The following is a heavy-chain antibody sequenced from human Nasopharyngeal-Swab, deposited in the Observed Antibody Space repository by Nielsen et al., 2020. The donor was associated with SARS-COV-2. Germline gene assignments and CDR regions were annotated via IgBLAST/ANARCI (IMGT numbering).Heavy chain of an antibody. D-gene: IGHD6-19*01. J-gene: IGHJ4*02. CDR2: ISTDGSHT. V-gene: IGHV3-74*01. Sequence: GESLKISCAASGFTFRSHWMHWVRQAPGRGLVWVSYISTDGSHTTSADTVKGRFTISRDDAKNSLYLQMNSLRAEDTAVYYCARGKQWLDRGSDYWGQGTLVTVSS. CDR1: GFTFRSHW. CDR3: ARGKQWLDRGSDY.